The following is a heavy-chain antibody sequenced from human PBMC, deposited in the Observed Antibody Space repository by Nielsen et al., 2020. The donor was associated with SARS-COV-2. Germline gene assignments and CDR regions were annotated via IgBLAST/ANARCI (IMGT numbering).Heavy chain of an antibody. Sequence: SETLSPTCTLHGPSISSVWYVWSWILHHPGKGWEWIGYIYFTGRTSYNPSLKSRVARSVDTSKNQFSLDLKSVTAADTAVYYDAREASGYDHYKYGMDVWGLGATVTVSS. CDR1: GPSISSVWYV. J-gene: IGHJ6*02. CDR3: AREASGYDHYKYGMDV. V-gene: IGHV4-31*03. D-gene: IGHD5-12*01. CDR2: IYFTGRT.